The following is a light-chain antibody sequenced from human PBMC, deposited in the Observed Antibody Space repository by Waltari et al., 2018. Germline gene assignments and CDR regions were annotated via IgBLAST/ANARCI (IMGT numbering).Light chain of an antibody. CDR1: SSDIGSYKY. V-gene: IGLV2-14*03. CDR2: DVS. J-gene: IGLJ2*01. CDR3: NSYTICNPLV. Sequence: QCALTQPASVSGSPGQSTTISCTGTSSDIGSYKYVSWYQQHPGKAPKLMIYDVSNRPAWVSSRFSGSKSGNTAPLTISGLQTEDKADYYCNSYTICNPLVFGGGTKLTVL.